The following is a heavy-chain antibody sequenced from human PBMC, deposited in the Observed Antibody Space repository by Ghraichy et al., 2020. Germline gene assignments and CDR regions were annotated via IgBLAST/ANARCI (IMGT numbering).Heavy chain of an antibody. V-gene: IGHV3-23*01. CDR3: APRGSRAPSGSYGMAFDV. D-gene: IGHD1-26*01. J-gene: IGHJ3*01. CDR1: GFTFSNYD. Sequence: GGSLRLSCAASGFTFSNYDMTWVRQAPGKGLEWVSSISGSGDATPYADSVKGRFTISRDNSKNALYLQMNGLRVEDTAIYYCAPRGSRAPSGSYGMAFDVWGQGTVVTVSS. CDR2: ISGSGDAT.